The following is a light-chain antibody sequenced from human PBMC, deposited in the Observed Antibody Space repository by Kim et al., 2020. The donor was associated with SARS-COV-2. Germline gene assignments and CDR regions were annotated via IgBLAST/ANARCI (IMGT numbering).Light chain of an antibody. CDR3: ATWDDSLNGYV. CDR2: YND. CDR1: NSNIGNNA. Sequence: HRVTISCSGSNSNIGNNAVNWYQQLPGKAPKLLIYYNDLLPSGVSDRFSGSKSGTSASLATSGLQSEDEADYCCATWDDSLNGYVFGTGTKVTVL. V-gene: IGLV1-36*01. J-gene: IGLJ1*01.